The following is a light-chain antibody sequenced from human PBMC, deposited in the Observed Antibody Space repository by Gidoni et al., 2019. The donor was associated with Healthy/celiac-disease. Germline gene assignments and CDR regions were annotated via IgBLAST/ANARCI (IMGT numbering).Light chain of an antibody. Sequence: EIVFTQSPGTLSLSPGERATLSCRASQSVSSSYLAWYQQKPGQAPRILIYGASSRATGIPDRFSGSGSGTDFTLTISRLEPEDFAVYYCQQYGSSPMYTFGQGTKLEIK. CDR1: QSVSSSY. CDR3: QQYGSSPMYT. V-gene: IGKV3-20*01. CDR2: GAS. J-gene: IGKJ2*01.